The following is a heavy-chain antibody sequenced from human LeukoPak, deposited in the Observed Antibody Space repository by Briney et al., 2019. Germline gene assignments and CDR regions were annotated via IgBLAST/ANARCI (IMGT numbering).Heavy chain of an antibody. CDR3: AKEGADYGGNSAFYYYYGMDV. V-gene: IGHV4-39*02. CDR1: GGSISSSSYY. CDR2: IYYSGST. J-gene: IGHJ6*02. Sequence: PSETLSLTCTVSGGSISSSSYYWGWIRQPPGKGLEWIGSIYYSGSTYYNPSLKSRVTISVDTSKNQFSLKLSSVTAADTAVYYCAKEGADYGGNSAFYYYYGMDVWGQGTTVTVSS. D-gene: IGHD4-23*01.